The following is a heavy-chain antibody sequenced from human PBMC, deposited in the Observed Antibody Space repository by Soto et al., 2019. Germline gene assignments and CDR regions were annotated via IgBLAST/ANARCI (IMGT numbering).Heavy chain of an antibody. CDR3: ARALSSDDILDS. CDR2: IYRSGTS. D-gene: IGHD3-9*01. J-gene: IGHJ4*02. Sequence: QVQLQESGPGLVKPSQTLSLTCTVSGGSISSGGYYWIWIRQHPGKGLEWIGYIYRSGTSYYNPSLKSRVTMSVDTSKNQFSLNVSSVAAADTAVYYCARALSSDDILDSCGQGTQVTVSS. V-gene: IGHV4-31*03. CDR1: GGSISSGGYY.